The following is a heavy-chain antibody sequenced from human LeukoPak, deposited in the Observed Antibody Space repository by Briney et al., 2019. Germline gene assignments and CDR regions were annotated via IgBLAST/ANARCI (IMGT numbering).Heavy chain of an antibody. D-gene: IGHD4-23*01. CDR1: GGSISSSSYY. J-gene: IGHJ2*01. V-gene: IGHV4-39*07. CDR2: IYYSGST. CDR3: ARRRTTVGYWYFDL. Sequence: SETLSLTCTVSGGSISSSSYYWGWIRQPPGKGLEWIGSIYYSGSTYYNPSLKSRVTISVDTSKNQFSLKLSSVTAADTAVYYCARRRTTVGYWYFDLWGRGTLVTVSS.